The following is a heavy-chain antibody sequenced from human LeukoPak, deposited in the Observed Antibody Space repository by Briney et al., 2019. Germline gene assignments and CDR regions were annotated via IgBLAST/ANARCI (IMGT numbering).Heavy chain of an antibody. CDR1: GYSFTSYW. CDR3: ARCIASTGTDPVVWFDP. D-gene: IGHD6-13*01. J-gene: IGHJ5*02. Sequence: GESLKISCKGSGYSFTSYWIGWVRQMPGKGLEWMGIIYPGDSDTRYSPSFQGQVTISADKSITTAYLQWSSLKASDTAMYYCARCIASTGTDPVVWFDPWGQGTLVTVSS. V-gene: IGHV5-51*01. CDR2: IYPGDSDT.